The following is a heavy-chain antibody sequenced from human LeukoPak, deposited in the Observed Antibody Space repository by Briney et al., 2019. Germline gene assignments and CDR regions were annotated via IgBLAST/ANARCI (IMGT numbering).Heavy chain of an antibody. CDR2: ISGSGGST. D-gene: IGHD5-18*01. V-gene: IGHV3-23*01. CDR1: GFTFSSDA. CDR3: AKDVVSQLPRYFDH. Sequence: GGSLRLSCAASGFTFSSDAMNWVRQAPGKGLEWVSAISGSGGSTYYADSVKGRFTISRDNPKNTLYLQMNSLRAEDTAVYYCAKDVVSQLPRYFDHWGQGTLVTVSS. J-gene: IGHJ4*02.